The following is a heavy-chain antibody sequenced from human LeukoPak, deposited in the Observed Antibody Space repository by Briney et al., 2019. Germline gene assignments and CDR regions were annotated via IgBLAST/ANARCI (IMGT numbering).Heavy chain of an antibody. Sequence: GGSLRLSCAASGFTFDNYAMSWVRKAPGKGLEWVSAISRSGDSTYYADSVKGRFTISRDNAMNSLFLQMTNLRAEDTAVYYCARHGDNSYSFDHWGQGVLVTVSS. D-gene: IGHD5-24*01. CDR1: GFTFDNYA. CDR3: ARHGDNSYSFDH. J-gene: IGHJ4*02. V-gene: IGHV3-23*01. CDR2: ISRSGDST.